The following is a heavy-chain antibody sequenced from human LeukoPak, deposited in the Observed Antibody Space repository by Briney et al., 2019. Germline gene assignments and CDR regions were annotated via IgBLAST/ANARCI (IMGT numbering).Heavy chain of an antibody. Sequence: SETLSLTCTVSGGSISSYYWSWIRQPPGKGLEWIGYIYYSGSTNYNPSLKSRVTISVDTSKNQFSLKLSSVTAADTAVYYCARHDPVTTEGDAFDIWGQGTMVTVSS. D-gene: IGHD4-17*01. V-gene: IGHV4-59*08. J-gene: IGHJ3*02. CDR2: IYYSGST. CDR1: GGSISSYY. CDR3: ARHDPVTTEGDAFDI.